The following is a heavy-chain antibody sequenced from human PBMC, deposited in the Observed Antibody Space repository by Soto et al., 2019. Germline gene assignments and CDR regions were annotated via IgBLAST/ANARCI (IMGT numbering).Heavy chain of an antibody. CDR1: GFTFSSYG. Sequence: GGSLRLSCAASGFTFSSYGMHWVRQAPGKGLEWVAVISYDGSNKYYADSVKGRFTISRDNSKNTLYLQMNSLRAEDTAVYYCAKERRTIAVADYYGMDVWGQGTTVTVSS. CDR2: ISYDGSNK. V-gene: IGHV3-30*18. D-gene: IGHD6-19*01. CDR3: AKERRTIAVADYYGMDV. J-gene: IGHJ6*02.